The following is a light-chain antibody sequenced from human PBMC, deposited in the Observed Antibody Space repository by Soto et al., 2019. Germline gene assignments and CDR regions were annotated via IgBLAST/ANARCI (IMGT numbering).Light chain of an antibody. CDR3: QSYDSSLSVV. J-gene: IGLJ2*01. CDR2: GNS. V-gene: IGLV1-40*01. Sequence: QPVLTQPPSVSGAPGQRVTISCTGSSSNIGAGYEVHWHQQLPRTAPKLLIYGNSNRPSGVPDRFSGSKSGTSASLAITGLQAEDEADYYCQSYDSSLSVVFGGGTKLTVL. CDR1: SSNIGAGYE.